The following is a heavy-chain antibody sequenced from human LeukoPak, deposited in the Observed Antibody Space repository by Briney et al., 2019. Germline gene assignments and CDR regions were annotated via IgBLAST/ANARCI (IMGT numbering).Heavy chain of an antibody. Sequence: PGGSLRLSCAASGFVFRNHWMNWVRQAPGKGLEWVANIKQDGSERYYVDSVKGRFTISRDNAKNSLYLQMNSLRAEDTAVYYCAKEIDSSGYYYFPAPFDYWGQGTLVTVSS. CDR2: IKQDGSER. CDR3: AKEIDSSGYYYFPAPFDY. CDR1: GFVFRNHW. V-gene: IGHV3-7*03. J-gene: IGHJ4*02. D-gene: IGHD3-22*01.